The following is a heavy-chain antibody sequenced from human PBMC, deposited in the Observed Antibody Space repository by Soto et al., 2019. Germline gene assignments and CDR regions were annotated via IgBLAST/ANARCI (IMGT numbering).Heavy chain of an antibody. V-gene: IGHV1-69*06. J-gene: IGHJ2*01. D-gene: IGHD2-21*02. Sequence: QVQLVQSGAEVKKPGSSVKVSCKASGGTFSSYAISWVRQAPGQGLEWMGGIIPIFGTANYAQKFQGRVTITADKSTSTAYMELSSLRSEDTAVYYCASIPNPILAYCGGDCYSGDWYFDLWGRGTLVTVSS. CDR2: IIPIFGTA. CDR3: ASIPNPILAYCGGDCYSGDWYFDL. CDR1: GGTFSSYA.